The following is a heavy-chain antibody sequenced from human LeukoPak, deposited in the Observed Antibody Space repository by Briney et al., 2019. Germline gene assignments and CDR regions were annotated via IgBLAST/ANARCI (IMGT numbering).Heavy chain of an antibody. Sequence: SETLSLTCAVYGGSFSGYYWSWIRQPPGKGLEWIGEINHSGSTNYNPSLKSRVAISVDTSKNQFSLKLSSVTAADTAVYYCARGPGYCSGGSCLKYFQHWGQDTLVTVSS. CDR1: GGSFSGYY. CDR2: INHSGST. J-gene: IGHJ1*01. D-gene: IGHD2-15*01. V-gene: IGHV4-34*01. CDR3: ARGPGYCSGGSCLKYFQH.